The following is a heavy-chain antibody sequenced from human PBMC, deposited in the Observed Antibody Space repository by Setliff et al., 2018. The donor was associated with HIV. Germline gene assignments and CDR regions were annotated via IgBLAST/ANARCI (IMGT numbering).Heavy chain of an antibody. CDR1: GYSFTNYG. J-gene: IGHJ5*02. CDR3: ARGSGSYSHYPSHSIVSTARWNH. CDR2: ISAYNGNT. V-gene: IGHV1-18*01. Sequence: GASVKVSCKASGYSFTNYGISWVRQAPGQGLEWMGWISAYNGNTNYAQKVQGRVTMTTDTSTSTSYMELRSLRSDDTAVYYCARGSGSYSHYPSHSIVSTARWNHWGRGTLVTVSS. D-gene: IGHD1-26*01.